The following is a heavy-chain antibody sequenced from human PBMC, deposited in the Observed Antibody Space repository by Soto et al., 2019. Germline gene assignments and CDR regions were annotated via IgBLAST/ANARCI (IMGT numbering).Heavy chain of an antibody. CDR3: AKGNDYYYGMDV. V-gene: IGHV3-23*01. D-gene: IGHD1-1*01. J-gene: IGHJ6*02. CDR1: GFTFSSYA. CDR2: ISGSGGST. Sequence: PGGSLRLSCAASGFTFSSYAMSWVRQAPGKGLEWVSAISGSGGSTYYADSVKGRFTISRDNSKNTVYLQMHSLRAEDTAVYYCAKGNDYYYGMDVWGQGTTVTVSS.